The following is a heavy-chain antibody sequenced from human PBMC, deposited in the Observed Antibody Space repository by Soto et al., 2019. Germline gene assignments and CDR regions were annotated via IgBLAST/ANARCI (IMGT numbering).Heavy chain of an antibody. D-gene: IGHD6-13*01. CDR2: ISYDGSNK. V-gene: IGHV3-30*18. J-gene: IGHJ4*02. CDR1: GFTFSSYG. Sequence: GGSLRLSCAASGFTFSSYGMHWVRQAPGKGLEWVAVISYDGSNKYYADSVKGRFTISRDNSKNTLYLQMNSLRAEDTAVYYCAKGGGSSWFLNFDYWCQGTLVTVSS. CDR3: AKGGGSSWFLNFDY.